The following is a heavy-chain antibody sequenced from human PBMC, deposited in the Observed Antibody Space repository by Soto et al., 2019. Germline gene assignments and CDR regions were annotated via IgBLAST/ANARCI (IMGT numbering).Heavy chain of an antibody. Sequence: EVQLVESGGGLVQPGGSLRLSCAASGLTFSSYWMHWVRQAPGKGLVWVSRIRTDGSVTTYADSVKGRFTISRDNAKNSLYLQMNSLRTEDTAVYDCARAPYSSGLWGFDYWGQGTLVTVSS. CDR3: ARAPYSSGLWGFDY. D-gene: IGHD6-19*01. J-gene: IGHJ4*02. CDR2: IRTDGSVT. V-gene: IGHV3-74*01. CDR1: GLTFSSYW.